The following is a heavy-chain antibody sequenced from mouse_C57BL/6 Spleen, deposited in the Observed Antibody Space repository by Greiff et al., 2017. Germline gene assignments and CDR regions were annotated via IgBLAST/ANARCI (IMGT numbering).Heavy chain of an antibody. CDR2: INPNNGGT. CDR1: GYTFTDYY. D-gene: IGHD1-1*01. Sequence: EVQLQQSGPELVKPGASVKISCKASGYTFTDYYMNWVKQSHGKSLEWIGDINPNNGGTSYNQKFTGKATLTVDKSSSTAYMELRRLTSEDAAVYYCVTTVDWYFDVWGTGTTVTVSS. J-gene: IGHJ1*03. V-gene: IGHV1-26*01. CDR3: VTTVDWYFDV.